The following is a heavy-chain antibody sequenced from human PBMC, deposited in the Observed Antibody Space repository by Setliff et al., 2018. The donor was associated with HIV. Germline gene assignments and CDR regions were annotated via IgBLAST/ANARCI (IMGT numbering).Heavy chain of an antibody. CDR3: ARDSYLYYDSSGLDH. J-gene: IGHJ4*02. Sequence: SETLSLTCTASGGSISSGSYYWSWIRQPAGKGLEWIGHIYTSGSTNYNPSLKSRVSISLDTSKNQFSLKLSSVTAADTAVYYCARDSYLYYDSSGLDHWGQGTLVTVSS. CDR1: GGSISSGSYY. D-gene: IGHD3-22*01. V-gene: IGHV4-61*09. CDR2: IYTSGST.